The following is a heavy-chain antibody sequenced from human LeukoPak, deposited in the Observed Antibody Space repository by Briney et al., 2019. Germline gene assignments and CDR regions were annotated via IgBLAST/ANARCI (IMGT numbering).Heavy chain of an antibody. J-gene: IGHJ3*02. V-gene: IGHV1-69*04. Sequence: SGKVSCKASGGILRSDAISWVRQVPGQGLEWMGKITPIIGITNYAEKFQGRVTITADKSKTTAYMEMGSLRVDDTAVYYCARDVVAFYDSPENGLDIWGQGTVASVSS. CDR1: GGILRSDA. CDR3: ARDVVAFYDSPENGLDI. CDR2: ITPIIGIT. D-gene: IGHD3-22*01.